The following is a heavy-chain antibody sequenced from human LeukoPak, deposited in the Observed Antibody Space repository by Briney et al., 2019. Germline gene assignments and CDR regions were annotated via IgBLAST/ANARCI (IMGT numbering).Heavy chain of an antibody. CDR2: ISGIGVAT. V-gene: IGHV3-23*01. J-gene: IGHJ4*02. CDR1: GFTLGSYA. D-gene: IGHD4-17*01. Sequence: GGSLRLSFAASGFTLGSYAMTWFRQAPGKGLDWVSVISGIGVATYYTDSVKGRFTVSRDNSKNTLYLQMNSLRAEDTAVYYCAKGAVTTFSSGLHYWGQGTLVTVSS. CDR3: AKGAVTTFSSGLHY.